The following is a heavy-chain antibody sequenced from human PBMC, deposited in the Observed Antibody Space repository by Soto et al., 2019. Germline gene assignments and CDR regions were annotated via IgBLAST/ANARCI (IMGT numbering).Heavy chain of an antibody. Sequence: PGESLKISCKASGYSFTSYWIHWLRQMPGKGLEWMGIIYPGDSDTRYSPSFQGHITISADKSISTAYLQWSSLKASDTAMYYCATLSLYDISGVVWGQGTQVTVSS. D-gene: IGHD3-22*01. CDR3: ATLSLYDISGVV. V-gene: IGHV5-51*01. CDR1: GYSFTSYW. J-gene: IGHJ4*02. CDR2: IYPGDSDT.